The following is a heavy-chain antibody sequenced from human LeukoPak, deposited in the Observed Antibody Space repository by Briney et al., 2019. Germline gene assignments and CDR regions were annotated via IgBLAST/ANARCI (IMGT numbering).Heavy chain of an antibody. V-gene: IGHV3-23*01. CDR3: AKVLRGYSGYDFCGVDY. J-gene: IGHJ4*02. Sequence: GGSLRLSCAASGFTFSSYGMSWVRQAPGKGLEWVSAISGSGGSTYYADSVKGRFTISRDNSKNTLYLQMNSLRAEDTAVYYCAKVLRGYSGYDFCGVDYWGQGTLVTVSS. CDR2: ISGSGGST. CDR1: GFTFSSYG. D-gene: IGHD5-12*01.